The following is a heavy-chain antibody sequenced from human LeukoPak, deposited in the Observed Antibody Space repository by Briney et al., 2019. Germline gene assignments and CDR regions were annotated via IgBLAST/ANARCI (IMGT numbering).Heavy chain of an antibody. CDR3: ARVSNSSYFGYYYYYMDV. CDR1: GFTFSNYW. Sequence: GGSLRLSCAASGFTFSNYWMHWVLQAPGKGLVWVSRINSDGSSTSYADSVKGRFTISRDNAKNTLYLQMNSLRAEDTAVYYCARVSNSSYFGYYYYYMDVWGKGTTVTVSS. CDR2: INSDGSST. V-gene: IGHV3-74*01. D-gene: IGHD3-10*01. J-gene: IGHJ6*03.